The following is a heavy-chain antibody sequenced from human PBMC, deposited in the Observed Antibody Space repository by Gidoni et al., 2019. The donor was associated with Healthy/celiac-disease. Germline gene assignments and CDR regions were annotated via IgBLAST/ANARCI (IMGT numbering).Heavy chain of an antibody. CDR3: ARAPVGSYSSGY. Sequence: QVQLVQSGAEVTKPGASVKVSCTASGYTFTGYYMHWVRQAPGQGLEWMGWINPNSGGTNYAQKFQGRVTTTRDTSISTAYMELSRLRSDDTAVYYCARAPVGSYSSGYWGQGTLVTVSS. D-gene: IGHD1-26*01. J-gene: IGHJ4*02. CDR2: INPNSGGT. V-gene: IGHV1-2*02. CDR1: GYTFTGYY.